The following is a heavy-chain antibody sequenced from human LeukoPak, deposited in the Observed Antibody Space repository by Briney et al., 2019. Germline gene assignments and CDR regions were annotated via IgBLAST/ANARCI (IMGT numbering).Heavy chain of an antibody. CDR3: ARDTIVGATSPYFDY. Sequence: GGSLRLPCAASGFTFSSYAMHWVRQAPGKGLEWVAVISYDGSNKYYADSVKGRFTISRDNSKNTLYLQMNSLRAEDTAVYYCARDTIVGATSPYFDYWGQGTLVTVSS. CDR1: GFTFSSYA. D-gene: IGHD1-26*01. J-gene: IGHJ4*02. CDR2: ISYDGSNK. V-gene: IGHV3-30-3*01.